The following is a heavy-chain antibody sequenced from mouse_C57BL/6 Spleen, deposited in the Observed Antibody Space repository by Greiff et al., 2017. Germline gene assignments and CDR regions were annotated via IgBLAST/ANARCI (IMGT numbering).Heavy chain of an antibody. CDR1: GYTFTDYE. CDR3: TRDYGRGDPWFAY. D-gene: IGHD1-1*01. J-gene: IGHJ3*01. Sequence: QVQLQQSGAELVRPGASVTLSCKASGYTFTDYEMHWVKQTPVHGLEWIGAIDPETGGTAYNQKFKGKAILTADKSSSTAYMELRSLTSEDSAVYYCTRDYGRGDPWFAYWGQGTLVTVSA. V-gene: IGHV1-15*01. CDR2: IDPETGGT.